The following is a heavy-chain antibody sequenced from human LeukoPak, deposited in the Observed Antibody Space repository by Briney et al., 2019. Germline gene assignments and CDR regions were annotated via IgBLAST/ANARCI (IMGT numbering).Heavy chain of an antibody. CDR1: GFTFSSYA. Sequence: GGSLRLSCAASGFTFSSYAMSWVRQAPGKGLEWVSAISGSGGSTYYADSVKGRFTISRDNSKNTLYLQMNSLRAEDTAVYYCAKAYEKGSSGYPAPNDYWGQGTLVTVSS. CDR2: ISGSGGST. D-gene: IGHD3-22*01. J-gene: IGHJ4*02. V-gene: IGHV3-23*01. CDR3: AKAYEKGSSGYPAPNDY.